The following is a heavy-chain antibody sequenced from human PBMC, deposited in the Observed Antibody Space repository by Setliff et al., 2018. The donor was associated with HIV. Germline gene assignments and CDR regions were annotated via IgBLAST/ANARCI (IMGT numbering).Heavy chain of an antibody. V-gene: IGHV4-34*01. Sequence: PSETLSLTCTVYGGSFNNYYTNWIRQPPGKGLEWIGELSPSRTTRSNPSLQSRVTISLDTSNNQFSLKLTSVTAADTAMYYCASFFVTTVTNQDYWGQGTPVTSPQ. CDR2: LSPSRTT. D-gene: IGHD4-17*01. CDR3: ASFFVTTVTNQDY. J-gene: IGHJ4*02. CDR1: GGSFNNYY.